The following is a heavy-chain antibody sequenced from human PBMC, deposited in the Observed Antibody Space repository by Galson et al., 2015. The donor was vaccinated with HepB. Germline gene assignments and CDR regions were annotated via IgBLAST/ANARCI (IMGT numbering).Heavy chain of an antibody. CDR3: ARSIPGGDYGDYWYFDL. CDR1: GGSINSHY. J-gene: IGHJ2*01. CDR2: IYYTGTT. Sequence: LSLTCTVSGGSINSHYWSWIRQPPGQGLEWIGYIYYTGTTNYSPSLKSRVTISVDTSKNQFSLRLNSVTAADTAVYYCARSIPGGDYGDYWYFDLWGRGTLVTVSS. D-gene: IGHD4-17*01. V-gene: IGHV4-59*08.